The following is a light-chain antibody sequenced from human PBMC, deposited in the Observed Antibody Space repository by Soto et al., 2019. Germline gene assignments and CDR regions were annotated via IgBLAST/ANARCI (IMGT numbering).Light chain of an antibody. Sequence: QSALTQPASVSGSPGQSITISCTGTSSDVGGYNYVSWYQQHPGKAPKLMIYDVSDRPSGVSNRFSGSQSGNTASLTISGIQAEDEADYYCSSYTSRSTQVFGTGTKLTV. CDR1: SSDVGGYNY. CDR3: SSYTSRSTQV. V-gene: IGLV2-14*03. J-gene: IGLJ1*01. CDR2: DVS.